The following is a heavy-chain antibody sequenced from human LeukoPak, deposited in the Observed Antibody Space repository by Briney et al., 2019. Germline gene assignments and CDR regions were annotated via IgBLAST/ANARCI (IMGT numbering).Heavy chain of an antibody. J-gene: IGHJ6*02. CDR3: AKVKGSSWSFSPTTCGMDV. V-gene: IGHV3-23*01. D-gene: IGHD6-13*01. CDR1: GFTFSSYA. CDR2: ISGSGGST. Sequence: GGSLRLSCAASGFTFSSYAMSWVRQAPGKGLEWVSAISGSGGSTYYADSVKGRFTIPRDNSKNTLYLQMNSLRAEDTAVYYCAKVKGSSWSFSPTTCGMDVWGQGTTVTVSS.